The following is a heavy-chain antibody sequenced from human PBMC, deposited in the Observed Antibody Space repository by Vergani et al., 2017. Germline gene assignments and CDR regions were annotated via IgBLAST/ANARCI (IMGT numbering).Heavy chain of an antibody. CDR2: IIPIFGTA. V-gene: IGHV1-69*12. CDR1: GGTFSSYV. Sequence: QVQLVQSGAEVKKPGSSVKVSCKASGGTFSSYVISWVRQAPGQGLEWMGGIIPIFGTANYAQKFQGRVTITADESTSTAYLELSSLRSEDTAVYYCARGSLYYYDTGGYPGGMDFWGQGTTVTVSS. CDR3: ARGSLYYYDTGGYPGGMDF. J-gene: IGHJ6*02. D-gene: IGHD3-22*01.